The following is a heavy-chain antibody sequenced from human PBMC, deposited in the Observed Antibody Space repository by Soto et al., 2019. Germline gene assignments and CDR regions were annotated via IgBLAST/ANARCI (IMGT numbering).Heavy chain of an antibody. D-gene: IGHD3-9*01. CDR2: ISAYNGNT. CDR1: GYTFTSYG. V-gene: IGHV1-18*04. CDR3: ARAAYYDILTEHSFGY. J-gene: IGHJ4*02. Sequence: QVQLVQSGAEVKKPGASVKVSCKASGYTFTSYGISWVRQAPGQGPEWMGWISAYNGNTNYAQKLPGRVTMTTDTSTSTAYMELRSLRSDDTAVYYCARAAYYDILTEHSFGYWGQGTLVTVSS.